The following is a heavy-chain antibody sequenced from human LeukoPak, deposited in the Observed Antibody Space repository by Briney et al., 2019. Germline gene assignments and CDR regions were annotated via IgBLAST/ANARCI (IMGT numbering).Heavy chain of an antibody. Sequence: GGSLRLSCAASGFTFSDYYMSWIRQAPGKGLEWVSYISSSGSTIYYADSVKGRFTISRDNAKNSLYLQMNSLRVEDTAVYYCARASTFDYYFDYWGQGTLVTVSS. D-gene: IGHD3-9*01. J-gene: IGHJ4*02. CDR3: ARASTFDYYFDY. V-gene: IGHV3-11*01. CDR1: GFTFSDYY. CDR2: ISSSGSTI.